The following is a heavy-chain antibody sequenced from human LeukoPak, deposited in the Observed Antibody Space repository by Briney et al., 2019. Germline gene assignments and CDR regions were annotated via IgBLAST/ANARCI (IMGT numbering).Heavy chain of an antibody. CDR2: IIPILSIA. D-gene: IGHD2-2*01. V-gene: IGHV1-69*02. CDR1: GGTFSSYT. J-gene: IGHJ4*02. CDR3: ARGRGGYCSSTSCSRGYYFDY. Sequence: ASVKVSCKASGGTFSSYTISWVRQAPGQGLEWMGRIIPILSIANYAQKFQGRVTITADKSTSTAYMELSSLRSEDTAVYYCARGRGGYCSSTSCSRGYYFDYWGQGTLVTVSS.